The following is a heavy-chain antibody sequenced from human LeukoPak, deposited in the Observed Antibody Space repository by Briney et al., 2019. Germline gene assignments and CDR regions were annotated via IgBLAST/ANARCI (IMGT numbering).Heavy chain of an antibody. V-gene: IGHV1-69*04. J-gene: IGHJ4*02. D-gene: IGHD5-24*01. Sequence: ASVKVSCKASGGTFSSYAISWVRQAPGQGLEWMGRIIPILGIANYAQKFQGRVTITADKSTSTAYMGLSSLRSEDTAVYYCARDPPRDGYIYFDYWGQGTLVTVSS. CDR1: GGTFSSYA. CDR2: IIPILGIA. CDR3: ARDPPRDGYIYFDY.